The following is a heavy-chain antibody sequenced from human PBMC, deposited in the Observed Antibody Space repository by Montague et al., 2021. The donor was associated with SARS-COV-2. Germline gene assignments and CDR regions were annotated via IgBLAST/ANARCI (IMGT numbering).Heavy chain of an antibody. Sequence: SLRLSCAASGFTFSSYAMNWVRQAPRKGLEWVSAISGNGSSSYYANSVKGRFTISRDNSKNTLYLHMNSLRAEDMATYFCAKDLYGAAAGTANYFGSWGQGTLVTVSS. CDR3: AKDLYGAAAGTANYFGS. V-gene: IGHV3-23*01. CDR2: ISGNGSSS. J-gene: IGHJ4*03. D-gene: IGHD6-13*01. CDR1: GFTFSSYA.